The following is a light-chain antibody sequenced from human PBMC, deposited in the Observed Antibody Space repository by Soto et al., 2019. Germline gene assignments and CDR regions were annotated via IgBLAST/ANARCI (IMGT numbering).Light chain of an antibody. V-gene: IGKV1-5*01. CDR2: DAS. CDR1: QSISNR. J-gene: IGKJ1*01. CDR3: XXXYNTPRT. Sequence: DIQMTQSPSTLSASVGARITISCQDSQSISNRLAWYQQKPGKAPKVLIYDASNLESGVPSRFSGSGSGTDFTLTISGLQPEDFAPYXXXXXYNTPRTFGQGTKVDIK.